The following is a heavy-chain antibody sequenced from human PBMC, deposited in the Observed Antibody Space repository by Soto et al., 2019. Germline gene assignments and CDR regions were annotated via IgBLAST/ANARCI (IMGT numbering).Heavy chain of an antibody. J-gene: IGHJ3*02. D-gene: IGHD3-16*02. Sequence: GASVKVSCKASGFTFTSSAVQWVRQARGQRLEWIGWIVVGSGNTNYAQKFQERVTITRDMSTSTAYIELSSLRSEDTAVYYCAAWYYDYVWGSYRRPLFDIWGQGTMVTVSS. V-gene: IGHV1-58*01. CDR1: GFTFTSSA. CDR3: AAWYYDYVWGSYRRPLFDI. CDR2: IVVGSGNT.